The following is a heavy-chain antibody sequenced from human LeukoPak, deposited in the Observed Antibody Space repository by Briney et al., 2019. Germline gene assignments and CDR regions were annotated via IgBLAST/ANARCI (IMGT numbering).Heavy chain of an antibody. Sequence: PGGSLRLSCAASGFIFSNYAMTWVRQAPGKGLEWVSVIGGSGGSTYYADSVKGRFTISRDNSKNTLYLKMNSLRAEDTAIYFCAKERSILVLTSFDYWGQGALVTVSS. V-gene: IGHV3-23*01. D-gene: IGHD3-22*01. CDR3: AKERSILVLTSFDY. J-gene: IGHJ4*02. CDR2: IGGSGGST. CDR1: GFIFSNYA.